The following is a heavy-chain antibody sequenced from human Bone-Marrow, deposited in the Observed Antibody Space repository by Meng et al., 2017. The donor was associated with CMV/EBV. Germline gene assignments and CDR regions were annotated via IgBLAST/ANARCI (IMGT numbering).Heavy chain of an antibody. CDR1: GYTFTSYG. V-gene: IGHV1-18*01. J-gene: IGHJ5*02. D-gene: IGHD1-26*01. CDR3: ARALGISGEWEPIYPFDP. Sequence: ASVKVSCKASGYTFTSYGISWVRQAPGQGLEWMGWISAYNGNTNYAQKLQGRVTMTTDTSTSTAYMELRSLRSDDPAVYYCARALGISGEWEPIYPFDPWGQGTLVTVSS. CDR2: ISAYNGNT.